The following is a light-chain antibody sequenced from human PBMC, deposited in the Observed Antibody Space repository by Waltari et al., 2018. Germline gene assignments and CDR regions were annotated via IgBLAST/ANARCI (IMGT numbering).Light chain of an antibody. J-gene: IGKJ1*01. V-gene: IGKV1-5*03. CDR3: QYYNNYPWA. CDR2: KAS. Sequence: DIQMTQSPSTLSASVGDRVTLTCRASQRISTWLAWFQQKPGKAPKVLIYKASSLQSGVPLRFSGSGSGTEFTLTITSLQPDDFATYYCQYYNNYPWAFGQGTKVEIK. CDR1: QRISTW.